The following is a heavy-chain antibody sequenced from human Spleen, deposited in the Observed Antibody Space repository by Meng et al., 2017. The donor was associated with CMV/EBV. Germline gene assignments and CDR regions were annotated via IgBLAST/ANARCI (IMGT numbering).Heavy chain of an antibody. Sequence: GESLKISCAASGFPFSSYWMHWVRQAPGKGPEWISYITSGSSITYYADSVKGRFTISRDNARNSLFLQMNILRAEDTAVYYCAREGRPAVRADFDWWGQGSLVTVSS. CDR3: AREGRPAVRADFDW. V-gene: IGHV3-48*04. CDR1: GFPFSSYW. CDR2: ITSGSSIT. J-gene: IGHJ4*02. D-gene: IGHD4-23*01.